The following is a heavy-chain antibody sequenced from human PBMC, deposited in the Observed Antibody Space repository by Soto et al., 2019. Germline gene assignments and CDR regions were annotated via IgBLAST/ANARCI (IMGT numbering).Heavy chain of an antibody. Sequence: EVQLLESGGGMAQPGGSLRLSCTASGFTFSSSGMSWVRQAPGKGLEWVSGISRSGDGTYYADSVKGRFTMSRDNSKNTLFLQMSSLRVEDTALYYCAKGGFYASRSNFSTWYDYWGPGTLVTVSS. CDR2: ISRSGDGT. CDR1: GFTFSSSG. D-gene: IGHD3-16*01. V-gene: IGHV3-23*01. CDR3: AKGGFYASRSNFSTWYDY. J-gene: IGHJ4*02.